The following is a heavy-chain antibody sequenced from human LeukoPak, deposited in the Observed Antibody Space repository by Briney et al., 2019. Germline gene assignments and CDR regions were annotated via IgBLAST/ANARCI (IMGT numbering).Heavy chain of an antibody. CDR3: ARDWWDTASYYFDY. CDR1: GFTFSSYG. V-gene: IGHV3-23*01. CDR2: ISGSGGST. Sequence: GGSLRLSCAASGFTFSSYGMSWVRQAPGKGLEWVSGISGSGGSTYYADSVKGRFTISRDNSKNTPYLQMNSLRAEDTAVYYCARDWWDTASYYFDYWGQGTLVTVSS. D-gene: IGHD5-18*01. J-gene: IGHJ4*02.